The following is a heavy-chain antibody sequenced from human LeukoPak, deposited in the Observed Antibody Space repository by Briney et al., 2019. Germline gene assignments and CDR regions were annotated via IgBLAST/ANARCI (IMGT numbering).Heavy chain of an antibody. V-gene: IGHV4-34*01. CDR1: GGSFSGYY. Sequence: SETLSLTCAVYGGSFSGYYWSGIRQPPGKGLEWIGEINHSGSTNYNPSLKSRVTISVDTSKNQFSLKLSSVTAADTAVYYCARGLVLDYWGQGTLVTVSS. CDR2: INHSGST. CDR3: ARGLVLDY. D-gene: IGHD6-6*01. J-gene: IGHJ4*02.